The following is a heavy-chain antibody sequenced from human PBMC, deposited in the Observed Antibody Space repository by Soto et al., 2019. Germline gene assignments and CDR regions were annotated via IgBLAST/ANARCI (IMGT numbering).Heavy chain of an antibody. CDR3: AMEFHYYYMDV. Sequence: QVQLVESGGGVVQPGRSLRLSCAASGFTFSSYGIHWVRQAPGKGLEWVAVIWYDGSNKYYADSVKGRFTISRDNSKNTLYLQMNSLRAEDTAVYYCAMEFHYYYMDVWGKGTTVTVSS. CDR2: IWYDGSNK. CDR1: GFTFSSYG. V-gene: IGHV3-33*01. D-gene: IGHD3-10*01. J-gene: IGHJ6*03.